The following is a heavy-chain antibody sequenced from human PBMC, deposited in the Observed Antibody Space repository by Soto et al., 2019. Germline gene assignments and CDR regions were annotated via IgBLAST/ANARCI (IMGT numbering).Heavy chain of an antibody. V-gene: IGHV4-59*01. Sequence: TLALTCTVSGGSISSYYWSWIRQPPGKGLEWIGYIYYSGSTNYNPSLKSRVTISVDTSKNQFSLKLSSVTAADTAVYYCAGGTFEWLYYDYWGQGTLVTVSS. CDR3: AGGTFEWLYYDY. CDR2: IYYSGST. CDR1: GGSISSYY. J-gene: IGHJ4*02. D-gene: IGHD2-2*02.